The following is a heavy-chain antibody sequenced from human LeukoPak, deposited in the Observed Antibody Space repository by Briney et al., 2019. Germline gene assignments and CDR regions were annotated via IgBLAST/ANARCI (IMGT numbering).Heavy chain of an antibody. CDR2: IYPGDSDT. CDR3: ARLESNYYDILTGYPFKGQFDY. D-gene: IGHD3-9*01. CDR1: GYSFTSYW. Sequence: GESLKISCKGSGYSFTSYWIGWVRQMPGKGLEWMGIIYPGDSDTRYSPSFQGQVTISADKSISTAYLQWSSLKASDTAMYYCARLESNYYDILTGYPFKGQFDYWGQGTLVTVSS. J-gene: IGHJ4*02. V-gene: IGHV5-51*01.